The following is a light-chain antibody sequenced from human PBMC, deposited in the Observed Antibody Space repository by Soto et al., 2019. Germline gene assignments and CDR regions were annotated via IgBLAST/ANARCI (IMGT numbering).Light chain of an antibody. Sequence: QSALTQPASVSGPPGQSITISCTGTSSDVGDYNYVSWYQQHPGKAPKLMIYDVSNRPSGVSNRFSGSKSGNTASLTISGLQAEDEADYYCSSYTTSSPVFGGGTKVTVL. CDR2: DVS. CDR1: SSDVGDYNY. V-gene: IGLV2-14*01. CDR3: SSYTTSSPV. J-gene: IGLJ2*01.